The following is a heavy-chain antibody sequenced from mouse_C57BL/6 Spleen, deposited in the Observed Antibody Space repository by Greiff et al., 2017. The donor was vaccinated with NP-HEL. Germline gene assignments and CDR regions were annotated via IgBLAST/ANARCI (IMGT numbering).Heavy chain of an antibody. J-gene: IGHJ2*01. D-gene: IGHD3-3*01. Sequence: QVQLQQPGAELVMPGASVKLSCKASGYTFTSYWMHWVKQRPGQGLEWIGEIDPSDSYTNYNQKFKGKSTLTVDKSSSTAYMQLSSLTSEDSAVYYCAVLGWDRDFDYWGQGTTLTVSS. CDR1: GYTFTSYW. CDR2: IDPSDSYT. CDR3: AVLGWDRDFDY. V-gene: IGHV1-69*01.